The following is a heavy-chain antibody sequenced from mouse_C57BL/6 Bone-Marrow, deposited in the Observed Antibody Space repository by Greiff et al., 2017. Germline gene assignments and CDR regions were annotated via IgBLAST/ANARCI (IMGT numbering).Heavy chain of an antibody. J-gene: IGHJ2*01. CDR1: GFTFSSYG. D-gene: IGHD2-5*01. CDR3: ARHNIVQPSCDY. Sequence: EVQLMESGGDLVKPGGSLKLSCAASGFTFSSYGMSWVRQTPDKRLEWVANISSGGSYTYYTDSVKGRFTISSDNSKNTLYLQMSSLKSEDTAMDYCARHNIVQPSCDYWGQGTTLTVSS. CDR2: ISSGGSYT. V-gene: IGHV5-6*01.